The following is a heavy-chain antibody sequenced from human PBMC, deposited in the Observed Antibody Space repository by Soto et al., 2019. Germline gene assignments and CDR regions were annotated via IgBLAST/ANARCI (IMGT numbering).Heavy chain of an antibody. CDR3: AREAVSGRAGFDY. CDR1: GYTFTSYG. D-gene: IGHD6-19*01. CDR2: VNAYNGNT. J-gene: IGHJ4*02. Sequence: QVQLVQSGAEVKKPGASVKGSCKASGYTFTSYGISWVRQAPGQGLERMVWVNAYNGNTNYAHKFQDRVTMTTDTSTKTAYMERGGGSSGVTAVSYSAREAVSGRAGFDYWGQGTLVIVSS. V-gene: IGHV1-18*01.